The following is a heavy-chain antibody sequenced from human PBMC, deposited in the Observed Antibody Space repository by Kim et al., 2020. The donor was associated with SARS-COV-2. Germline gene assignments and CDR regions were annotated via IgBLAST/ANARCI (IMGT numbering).Heavy chain of an antibody. J-gene: IGHJ3*02. CDR1: GFTFDDYA. V-gene: IGHV3-9*01. CDR2: ISWNSGSI. D-gene: IGHD7-27*01. CDR3: AKFRSGDVHAFDI. Sequence: GGSLRLSCAASGFTFDDYAMHWVRQAPGKGLEWVSGISWNSGSIGYADSVKGRFTISRDNAKNSLYLQMNSLRDEDTALYYCAKFRSGDVHAFDIWGRGT.